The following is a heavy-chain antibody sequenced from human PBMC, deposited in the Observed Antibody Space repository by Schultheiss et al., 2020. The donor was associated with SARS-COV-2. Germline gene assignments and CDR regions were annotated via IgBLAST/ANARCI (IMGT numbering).Heavy chain of an antibody. Sequence: GSLRLSCAASGFTFSSYNMHWVRQAPGKGLEWIGSMFYTDNTYYNPPLKSRVTISADTSKNQFSLKLRSVTATDTAVYYCASTSDIVVAVATTWGQGTLVTVSS. J-gene: IGHJ1*01. CDR2: MFYTDNT. CDR1: GFTFSSYN. CDR3: ASTSDIVVAVATT. V-gene: IGHV4-39*01. D-gene: IGHD2-15*01.